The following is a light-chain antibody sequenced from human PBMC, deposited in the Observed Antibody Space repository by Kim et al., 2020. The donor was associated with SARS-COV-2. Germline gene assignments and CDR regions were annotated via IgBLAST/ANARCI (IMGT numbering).Light chain of an antibody. CDR1: QGIRND. Sequence: SASVGDRVTITCRASQGIRNDLGWYQQKPGKAPKLLIYAASSLQSGVPARFSGSGSGTDFTLTISSLQPEDFATYYCLQDYNYPRSFGQGTKLEI. CDR2: AAS. V-gene: IGKV1-6*01. J-gene: IGKJ2*03. CDR3: LQDYNYPRS.